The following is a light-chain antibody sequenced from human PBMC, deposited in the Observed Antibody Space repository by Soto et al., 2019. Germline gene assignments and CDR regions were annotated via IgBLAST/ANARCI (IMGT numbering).Light chain of an antibody. J-gene: IGLJ1*01. CDR2: EAS. CDR3: SSYAGSNDYV. CDR1: TSDVGGYNY. Sequence: ALTQPPSASGSPGQSVTISCTGTTSDVGGYNYVSWYQQHPGKAPKLMIYEASKRPSGVPDRFSGSKSGNTASLTVSGLQAEDEADYYCSSYAGSNDYVFGTGTKVTVL. V-gene: IGLV2-8*01.